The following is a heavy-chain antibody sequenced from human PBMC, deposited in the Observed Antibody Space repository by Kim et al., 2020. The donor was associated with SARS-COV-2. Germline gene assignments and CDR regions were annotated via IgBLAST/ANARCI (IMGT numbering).Heavy chain of an antibody. Sequence: GGSLRLSCAASGFTFDDYAMHWVRQAPGKGLEWVSLISGNGGSTYYADSWKGRFTISRDNTKNSLYLQMNSLRTEDTALYYCAKDFEGVQYYGSGPGVLDVWGQGTTVTVSS. CDR3: AKDFEGVQYYGSGPGVLDV. CDR2: ISGNGGST. CDR1: GFTFDDYA. D-gene: IGHD3-10*01. V-gene: IGHV3-43*02. J-gene: IGHJ6*02.